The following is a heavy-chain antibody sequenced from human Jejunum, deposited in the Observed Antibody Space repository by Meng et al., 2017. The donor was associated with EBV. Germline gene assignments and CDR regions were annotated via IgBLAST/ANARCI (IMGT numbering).Heavy chain of an antibody. CDR1: GYTFTDYY. CDR2: VNPNSGVT. D-gene: IGHD5-18*01. V-gene: IGHV1-2*06. J-gene: IGHJ4*02. Sequence: QVQLVQSGTEVKESGASVKVSCKASGYTFTDYYLHWVRQAPGQGLEWMGRVNPNSGVTNYAEKFQGRVTMTRDTSISTSYMEVSRLTSDDTAVYYCARPISGYTYYFDYWGQGTLVTGSS. CDR3: ARPISGYTYYFDY.